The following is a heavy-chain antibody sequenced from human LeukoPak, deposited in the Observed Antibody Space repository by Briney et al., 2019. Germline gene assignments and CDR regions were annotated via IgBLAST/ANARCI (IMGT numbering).Heavy chain of an antibody. V-gene: IGHV1-2*02. J-gene: IGHJ5*02. D-gene: IGHD2-15*01. CDR2: INPNTGAT. CDR3: ARDRGIVAVVAVNLLDP. CDR1: GYSFIGYH. Sequence: GASVKVSCKASGYSFIGYHIHWVRQAPGQGLEWMGWINPNTGATYYTHKFQGRVTMTRDTSISTAYMELSRLRSDDTAMYYCARDRGIVAVVAVNLLDPWGQGALVTVSS.